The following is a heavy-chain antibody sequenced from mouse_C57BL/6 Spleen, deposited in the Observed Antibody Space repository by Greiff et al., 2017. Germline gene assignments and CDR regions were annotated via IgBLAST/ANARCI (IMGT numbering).Heavy chain of an antibody. CDR2: IYPGSGST. CDR3: ARPESSVWYFDY. V-gene: IGHV1-55*01. CDR1: GYTFTSYW. J-gene: IGHJ2*01. D-gene: IGHD1-1*01. Sequence: VQLQQPGAELVKPGASVKMSCKASGYTFTSYWITWVKQRPGQGLEWIGDIYPGSGSTNYNEKFKSKATLTVDTSSSTASMQPSSLTSEDSEFDVSARPESSVWYFDYWGQGTTLTVSS.